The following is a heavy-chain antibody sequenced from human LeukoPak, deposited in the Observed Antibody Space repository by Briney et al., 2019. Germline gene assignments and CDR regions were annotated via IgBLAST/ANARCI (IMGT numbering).Heavy chain of an antibody. J-gene: IGHJ4*02. V-gene: IGHV4-39*07. CDR1: GGSISSSSYY. D-gene: IGHD1-26*01. CDR2: IYYSGST. Sequence: SETLSLTCTVSGGSISSSSYYWGWIRQPPGKGLEWIGSIYYSGSTYYNPSLKSRVTISVDTSKNQFSLKLSSVTAADTAVYYCARYREVGATVDYWGQGTLVTVSS. CDR3: ARYREVGATVDY.